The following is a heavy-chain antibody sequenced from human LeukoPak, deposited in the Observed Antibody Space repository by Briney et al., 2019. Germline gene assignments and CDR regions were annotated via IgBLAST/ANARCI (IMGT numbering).Heavy chain of an antibody. CDR1: GFTFSSYA. J-gene: IGHJ2*01. CDR3: ARDLFSLWYFDL. Sequence: GGSLRLSCAASGFTFSSYAMSWVRQAPGKGLEWVSVISASGGRTSYADSVKGRFAVSRDNSKNTLYLQMNSLRAEDTAVYYCARDLFSLWYFDLWGRGTLVTVSS. CDR2: ISASGGRT. V-gene: IGHV3-23*01.